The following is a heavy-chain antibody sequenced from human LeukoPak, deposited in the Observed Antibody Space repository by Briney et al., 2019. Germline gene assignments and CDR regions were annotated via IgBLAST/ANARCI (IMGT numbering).Heavy chain of an antibody. CDR1: GGSISSGDYY. D-gene: IGHD4-17*01. CDR3: ARSDYGDPNPFDY. J-gene: IGHJ4*02. Sequence: PSQTLSLTCTVSGGSISSGDYYWSWIRQPPGKGLEWIGYIYYSGSTYYNPSLKSRVTISVDTSKNQFPLKLSSVTAADAAVYYCARSDYGDPNPFDYWGQGTLVTVSS. CDR2: IYYSGST. V-gene: IGHV4-30-4*01.